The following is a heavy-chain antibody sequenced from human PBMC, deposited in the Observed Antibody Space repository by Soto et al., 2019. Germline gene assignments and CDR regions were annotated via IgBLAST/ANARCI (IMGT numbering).Heavy chain of an antibody. CDR1: GGCIGTYF. J-gene: IGHJ4*02. D-gene: IGHD4-17*01. V-gene: IGHV4-59*08. CDR3: ARSYGDLPDY. Sequence: QVQLQESGPGLVKPSEALSLNCSVSGGCIGTYFWGWIRQPPGKGLEWIGHIYYSGSTSYNPSLRSRVTISLDTSKNQFSLRLRSVSAADTAVYYCARSYGDLPDYWGQGTLVTVSS. CDR2: IYYSGST.